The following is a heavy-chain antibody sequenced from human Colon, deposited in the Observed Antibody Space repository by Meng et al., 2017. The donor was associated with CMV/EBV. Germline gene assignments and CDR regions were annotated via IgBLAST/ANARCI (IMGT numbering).Heavy chain of an antibody. CDR1: GYSFPGYY. CDR2: MDTTTGRT. Sequence: VMLGKSGGSVRMHGASVMDSCKASGYSFPGYYIHWVRQAPGQGLEWMGWMDTTTGRTDYAQKFQGTVTMTRDTSISTAYLELSRLTSDDTAVYYCASHSSYVWGSHHWGQGTLVTVSS. J-gene: IGHJ1*01. D-gene: IGHD3-16*01. CDR3: ASHSSYVWGSHH. V-gene: IGHV1-2*02.